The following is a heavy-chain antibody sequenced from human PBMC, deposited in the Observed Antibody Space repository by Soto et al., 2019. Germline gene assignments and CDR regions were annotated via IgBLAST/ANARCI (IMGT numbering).Heavy chain of an antibody. D-gene: IGHD3-3*01. CDR1: GFTFSDYY. CDR2: ISSSGSTL. Sequence: QVQLVESGGGLVKPGGSLRLSCAASGFTFSDYYMSWIRQAPGKGLEWVSYISSSGSTLYYADSLKGRFTISRDNGKNSLYLQMSCLRAEDTAVYYCARDRYDFWGGFSEANWFDPWGQGTLVTVSS. J-gene: IGHJ5*02. CDR3: ARDRYDFWGGFSEANWFDP. V-gene: IGHV3-11*01.